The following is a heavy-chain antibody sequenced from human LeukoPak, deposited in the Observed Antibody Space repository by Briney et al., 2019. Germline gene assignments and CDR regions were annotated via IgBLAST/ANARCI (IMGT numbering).Heavy chain of an antibody. CDR3: AKRGVVIRVILVGFHKEAYYFDS. CDR2: ISDSGGKT. V-gene: IGHV3-23*01. Sequence: GGSLRPSCAVSGVTLSNYGMSWVRLAPGKGLEWVAGISDSGGKTNYADSVKGRFTISRDNPKNTLYLQMNSLRAEDTAVYFCAKRGVVIRVILVGFHKEAYYFDSWGQGALVTVSS. J-gene: IGHJ4*02. CDR1: GVTLSNYG. D-gene: IGHD3-22*01.